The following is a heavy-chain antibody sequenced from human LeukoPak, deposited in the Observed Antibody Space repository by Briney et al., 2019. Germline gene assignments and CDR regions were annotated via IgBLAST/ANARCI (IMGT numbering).Heavy chain of an antibody. V-gene: IGHV3-23*01. J-gene: IGHJ4*02. CDR2: ISGSGGGT. Sequence: QPGGSLRLSCAASGFTFSSYAISWVRQAPEKGLERVSTISGSGGGTYYADSVKGRFTISRDDSKNTLYLQMNSLRAEDTAVYYCVKDLGRYRNNCFDYWGQGTLVTVSS. CDR1: GFTFSSYA. D-gene: IGHD1-26*01. CDR3: VKDLGRYRNNCFDY.